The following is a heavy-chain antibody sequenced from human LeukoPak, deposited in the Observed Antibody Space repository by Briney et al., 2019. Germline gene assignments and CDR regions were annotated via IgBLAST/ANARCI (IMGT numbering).Heavy chain of an antibody. CDR1: GYTFTSYD. CDR3: ARGQGELPYGGNPVDY. D-gene: IGHD1-26*01. Sequence: GASVKVSCKASGYTFTSYDINWVRQATGQGLEWMGWMNPNSGNTGYAQKFQGRVTIIRNTSISTAYMELSSLRSEDTAVYYCARGQGELPYGGNPVDYWGQGTLVTVSS. CDR2: MNPNSGNT. J-gene: IGHJ4*02. V-gene: IGHV1-8*03.